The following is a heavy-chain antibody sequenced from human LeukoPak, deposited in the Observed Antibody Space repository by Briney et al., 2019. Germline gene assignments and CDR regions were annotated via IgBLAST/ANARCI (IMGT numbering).Heavy chain of an antibody. D-gene: IGHD3-3*01. CDR3: ARAETQTYYDFWSGPGGEDYYYGMDV. Sequence: ASVKVSCKASGYTFTSYYMHWVRQAPGQGLEWMGIINPSGGSTSYAQKFQGRVTMTRDTSTSTVYMELSSLRSEDTAVYYCARAETQTYYDFWSGPGGEDYYYGMDVWGQGTTATVSS. CDR2: INPSGGST. CDR1: GYTFTSYY. V-gene: IGHV1-46*01. J-gene: IGHJ6*02.